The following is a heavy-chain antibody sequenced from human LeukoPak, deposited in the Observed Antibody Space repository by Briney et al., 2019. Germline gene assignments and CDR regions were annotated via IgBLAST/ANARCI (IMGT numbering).Heavy chain of an antibody. CDR1: RFTFSSYG. CDR2: IRYDGSNK. Sequence: PGGSLRLSCAASRFTFSSYGMHWVRQAPGKGLEWVAFIRYDGSNKYYADSVKGRFTISRDNSKNTLYLQMNSLRAEDTAVYYCAKDKGDAFDIWGQGTMVTVSS. CDR3: AKDKGDAFDI. J-gene: IGHJ3*02. V-gene: IGHV3-30*02.